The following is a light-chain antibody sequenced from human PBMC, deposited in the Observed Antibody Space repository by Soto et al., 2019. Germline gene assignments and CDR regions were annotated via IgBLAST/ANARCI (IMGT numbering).Light chain of an antibody. V-gene: IGLV3-21*04. CDR3: YVWDSSSDHVV. Sequence: SYELTQPPSVSVAPGKTARITCGGNNIGSESVHWYQQKPGQAPVLVIYYDTNRPSGIPERFSGSNSGNTATLTISRVEAGDEADYYCYVWDSSSDHVVFGLGTKVTVL. J-gene: IGLJ2*01. CDR2: YDT. CDR1: NIGSES.